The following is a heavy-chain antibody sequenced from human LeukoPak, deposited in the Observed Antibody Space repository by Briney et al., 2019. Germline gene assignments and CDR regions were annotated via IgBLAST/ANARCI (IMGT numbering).Heavy chain of an antibody. CDR3: ASLSYSYGSFDAFDI. V-gene: IGHV4-39*01. CDR1: GGSISSSSYY. CDR2: IYYSGST. J-gene: IGHJ3*02. Sequence: SETLSLTCTVSGGSISSSSYYWGWIRQPPGKGLEWIGSIYYSGSTYYNPSLKSRVTISVDTSKNQFSLKLSSVTAADTAVYYCASLSYSYGSFDAFDIWGQGTMVTVSS. D-gene: IGHD5-18*01.